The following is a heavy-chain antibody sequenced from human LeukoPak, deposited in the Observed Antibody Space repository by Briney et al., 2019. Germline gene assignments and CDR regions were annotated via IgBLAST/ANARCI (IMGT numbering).Heavy chain of an antibody. D-gene: IGHD3-16*01. J-gene: IGHJ4*02. CDR2: IDTDSTYI. V-gene: IGHV3-21*01. CDR1: GFTFSNYD. CDR3: AGPRAYDSRDLDY. Sequence: GGSLRLSCAASGFTFSNYDMNWVRQSPGKGLEWVSSIDTDSTYIHYADSVKGRFTISRDNAKNTLYLQMNSLRAEDTAVYYCAGPRAYDSRDLDYWGQGALVTVSS.